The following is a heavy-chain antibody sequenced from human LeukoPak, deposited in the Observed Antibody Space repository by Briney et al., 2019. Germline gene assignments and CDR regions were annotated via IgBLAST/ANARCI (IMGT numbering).Heavy chain of an antibody. D-gene: IGHD5-24*01. V-gene: IGHV4-34*01. CDR3: ARQRGYNFFGF. CDR2: INHSGST. J-gene: IGHJ4*02. CDR1: GGSFSGYY. Sequence: SETLSLTCAVYGGSFSGYYWSWIRQPPGKGLEWIGEINHSGSTNYNPSLKSRATISVDTSKHQFSPKLSSVTAADTAVYYCARQRGYNFFGFWGQGTLVTVSS.